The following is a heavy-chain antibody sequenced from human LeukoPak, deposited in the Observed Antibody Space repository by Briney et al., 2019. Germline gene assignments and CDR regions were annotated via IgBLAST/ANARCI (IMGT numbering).Heavy chain of an antibody. CDR1: GLTFSSYW. CDR3: ARIVINYYDSSGYPPVPGAEYFQH. Sequence: PGGSLRLSCAASGLTFSSYWMSWVRQAPGKGLEWVANIKQDGSEKYYVDSVKGRFTISRDNAKNSLYLQMNSLRAEDTAVYYCARIVINYYDSSGYPPVPGAEYFQHWGQGTLVTVSS. V-gene: IGHV3-7*01. D-gene: IGHD3-22*01. CDR2: IKQDGSEK. J-gene: IGHJ1*01.